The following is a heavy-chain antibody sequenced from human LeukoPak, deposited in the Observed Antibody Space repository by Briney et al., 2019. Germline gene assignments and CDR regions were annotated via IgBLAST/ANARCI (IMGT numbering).Heavy chain of an antibody. CDR2: VSSSGSYT. Sequence: GESLRLSCVASGFSLSNYIMSWVRQAPGKGLEWVSTVSSSGSYTYYAGSVKGRFTISRDNSKNTVYLEVNSLRAEDTAVYYCAKHRGSSGADARPAEYWGQGTLVTVSS. D-gene: IGHD5-12*01. CDR1: GFSLSNYI. J-gene: IGHJ4*02. CDR3: AKHRGSSGADARPAEY. V-gene: IGHV3-23*01.